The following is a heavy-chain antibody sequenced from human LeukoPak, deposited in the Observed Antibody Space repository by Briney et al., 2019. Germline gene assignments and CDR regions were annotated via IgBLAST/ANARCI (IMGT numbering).Heavy chain of an antibody. CDR3: AKVLLWFGEFSHFDY. CDR2: ISSSGSTI. CDR1: GFTFSSYE. Sequence: GGSLRLSCAASGFTFSSYEMNWVRQAPGKGLEWVSYISSSGSTIYYADSVKGRFTISRDNSKNTLYLQMNSLRAEDTAVYYCAKVLLWFGEFSHFDYWGQGTLVTVSS. V-gene: IGHV3-48*03. D-gene: IGHD3-10*01. J-gene: IGHJ4*02.